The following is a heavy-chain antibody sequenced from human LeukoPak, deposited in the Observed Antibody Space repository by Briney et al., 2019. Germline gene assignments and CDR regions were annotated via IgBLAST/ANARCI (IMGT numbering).Heavy chain of an antibody. D-gene: IGHD5-24*01. J-gene: IGHJ4*02. Sequence: SETLSLTCTVSGGSISSYYWSWIRQAPGKGLEWIGYINNSGSANYSPSLMRRVTMSVDTSKNQLFLSLTSVTAADTAVYYCARLRRDGYSYFDYWGQGSLVTVSS. V-gene: IGHV4-59*01. CDR1: GGSISSYY. CDR3: ARLRRDGYSYFDY. CDR2: INNSGSA.